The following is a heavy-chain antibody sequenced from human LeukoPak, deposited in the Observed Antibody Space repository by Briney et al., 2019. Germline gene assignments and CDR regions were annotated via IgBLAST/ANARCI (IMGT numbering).Heavy chain of an antibody. D-gene: IGHD2-21*01. CDR1: GGSISSYY. V-gene: IGHV4-59*12. CDR2: IYYSGST. Sequence: SETLSLTCTVSGGSISSYYWSWIRQPPGKGLEWIGYIYYSGSTNYNPSLKSRVTMSVDTSKNQFSLKLSSVTAADTAVYYCARGPRAYCGGDCKNAFDIWGQGTMVTVSS. CDR3: ARGPRAYCGGDCKNAFDI. J-gene: IGHJ3*02.